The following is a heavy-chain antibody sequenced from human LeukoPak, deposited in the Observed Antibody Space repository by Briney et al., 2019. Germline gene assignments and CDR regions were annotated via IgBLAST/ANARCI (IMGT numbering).Heavy chain of an antibody. J-gene: IGHJ6*03. CDR1: GGSISSYY. D-gene: IGHD2-2*01. Sequence: ESSETLSLTCTVSGGSISSYYWSWIRQPPGKGLEWIGYIYYSGSTNYNPSLKSRVTISVDTSKNQFSLKLSSVTAADTAVYYCARSRSTIALGGYYYYYYMDVWGKGTTVTISS. CDR3: ARSRSTIALGGYYYYYYMDV. V-gene: IGHV4-59*01. CDR2: IYYSGST.